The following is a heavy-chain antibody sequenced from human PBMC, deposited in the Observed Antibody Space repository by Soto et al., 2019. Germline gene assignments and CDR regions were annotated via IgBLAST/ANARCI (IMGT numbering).Heavy chain of an antibody. V-gene: IGHV3-21*02. Sequence: EVQLVESGGGLVKPGGSLRLSCAASGFTLTSYSMNWVRQAPGEGLEWVSSISSSSSHIYYADTVKGRFTISRDNARNSVYLQMNSLRAEDTAVYYCVRERGLSSFYGMDVWGQGTTVTGSS. CDR2: ISSSSSHI. CDR3: VRERGLSSFYGMDV. D-gene: IGHD3-10*01. J-gene: IGHJ6*02. CDR1: GFTLTSYS.